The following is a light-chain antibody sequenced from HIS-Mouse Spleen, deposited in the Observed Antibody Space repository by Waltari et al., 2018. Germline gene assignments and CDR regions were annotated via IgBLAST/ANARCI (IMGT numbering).Light chain of an antibody. Sequence: DIQLTQSPSFLSASVGARVTITYRASPGISSYLTWYQQKPGKAPKLLIYAASTLQSEVPSRFSGSGSGTEFNLTISSLQPEDFATYYCQQLNSYPPTFGQGTKVEIK. CDR2: AAS. V-gene: IGKV1-9*01. CDR1: PGISSY. J-gene: IGKJ1*01. CDR3: QQLNSYPPT.